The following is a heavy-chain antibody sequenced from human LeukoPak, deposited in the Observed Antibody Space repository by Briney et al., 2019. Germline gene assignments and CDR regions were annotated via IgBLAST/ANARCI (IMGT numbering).Heavy chain of an antibody. CDR2: IYPGDSDI. J-gene: IGHJ4*02. CDR1: GYSFTSYW. Sequence: PGESLKISCKGSGYSFTSYWIGWVRQMPGKGLEWMGIIYPGDSDIRYSPSFQGQVTISVDKSISTAYLQWSSLKASDTAMYYCARQGGTWGRDTSKFDYWGQGTLVTVSS. V-gene: IGHV5-51*01. D-gene: IGHD3-16*01. CDR3: ARQGGTWGRDTSKFDY.